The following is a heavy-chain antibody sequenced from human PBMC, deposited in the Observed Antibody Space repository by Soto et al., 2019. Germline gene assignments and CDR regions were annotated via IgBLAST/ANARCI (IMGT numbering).Heavy chain of an antibody. D-gene: IGHD1-7*01. J-gene: IGHJ6*02. V-gene: IGHV3-23*01. Sequence: GGSLRLSCAASGFTFSSYAMSWVRQAPGKGLEWVSAISGSGGSTYYADSVKGRFTISRDTSKNTLYLQINSLRADDTAVYYGAKARELSYYYYYGMDVWGQGTTVTVSS. CDR2: ISGSGGST. CDR1: GFTFSSYA. CDR3: AKARELSYYYYYGMDV.